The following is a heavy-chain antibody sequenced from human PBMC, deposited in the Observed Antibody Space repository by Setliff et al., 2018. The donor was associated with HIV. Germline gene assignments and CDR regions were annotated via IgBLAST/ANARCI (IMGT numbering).Heavy chain of an antibody. CDR1: GLTFDYYA. V-gene: IGHV3-23*01. D-gene: IGHD2-15*01. CDR3: ARVVEGSHQVSLYYYYYYYMDV. Sequence: GGSLRLSCEAYGLTFDYYAMTWVRQAPGKGLEWVSGISGSGDRTFYADSVKGRFTVSRHNSKDTLFLQMNSLRAEDTAVYYCARVVEGSHQVSLYYYYYYYMDVWGKGTTVTVSS. CDR2: ISGSGDRT. J-gene: IGHJ6*03.